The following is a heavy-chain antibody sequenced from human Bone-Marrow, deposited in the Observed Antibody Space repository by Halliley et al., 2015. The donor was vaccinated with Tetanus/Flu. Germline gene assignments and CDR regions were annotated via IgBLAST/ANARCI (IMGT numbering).Heavy chain of an antibody. CDR2: IIPRSGSP. CDR3: AKGETSGGFYGGFFDF. Sequence: IIPRSGSPDYADSGKGRFTTSRKNSQNTVYLQMDSPRAEDTAVYYCAKGETSGGFYGGFFDFWGQGTLVTVSS. D-gene: IGHD4-17*01. J-gene: IGHJ4*02. V-gene: IGHV3-23*01.